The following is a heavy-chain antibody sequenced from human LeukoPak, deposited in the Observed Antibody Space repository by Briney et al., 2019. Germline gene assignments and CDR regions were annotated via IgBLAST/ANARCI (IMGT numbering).Heavy chain of an antibody. V-gene: IGHV3-21*01. CDR1: GFTVSSNY. J-gene: IGHJ4*02. D-gene: IGHD6-13*01. Sequence: PGGSLRLSCVASGFTVSSNYMSWVRQAPGKGLEWVSSISSSSSYIYYADSVKGRFTISRDNAKNSLYLQMNSLRAEDTAVYYCARTRIAAAVDYWGQGTLVTVSS. CDR2: ISSSSSYI. CDR3: ARTRIAAAVDY.